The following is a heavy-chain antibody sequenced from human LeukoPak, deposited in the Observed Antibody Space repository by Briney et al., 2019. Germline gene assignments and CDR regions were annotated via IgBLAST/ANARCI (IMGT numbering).Heavy chain of an antibody. CDR2: INHSGST. Sequence: SETLSLTCAVYGGSFSGYYWSWIRQPPGKGLEWIGEINHSGSTNYNPSLKSRVTISVDTSKNQFSLKLSSVTAADTAVYYCAREEFDILTGYYQYWGQGTLVTVSS. D-gene: IGHD3-9*01. V-gene: IGHV4-34*01. CDR1: GGSFSGYY. J-gene: IGHJ4*02. CDR3: AREEFDILTGYYQY.